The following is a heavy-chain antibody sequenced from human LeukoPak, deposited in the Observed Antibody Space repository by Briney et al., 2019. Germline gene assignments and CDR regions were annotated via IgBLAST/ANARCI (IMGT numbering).Heavy chain of an antibody. J-gene: IGHJ4*02. D-gene: IGHD2-2*01. CDR2: IYYSGIT. Sequence: SETLSLTCTVSGGSISSSSHYWGWIRQPPGKGLEWMGSIYYSGITYYNPSLRSRVTISVDTSKNQFSLKLSSVTATDTAVYYCHFKYCSSSTCFYYFDYWGQGTLVTVSS. CDR3: HFKYCSSSTCFYYFDY. CDR1: GGSISSSSHY. V-gene: IGHV4-39*01.